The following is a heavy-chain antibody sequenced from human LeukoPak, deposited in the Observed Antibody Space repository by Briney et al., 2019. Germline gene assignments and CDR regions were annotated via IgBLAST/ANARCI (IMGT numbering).Heavy chain of an antibody. D-gene: IGHD6-13*01. CDR3: ARDGIAAAGTDY. V-gene: IGHV4-61*02. Sequence: SQTLSLTCTVSGGSISSGSYYWSWIRQPAGKGLEWIGRIYTSGSTNYNPSLKSRVTISVDTSKNQFSLKLSSVTAADTAVYYCARDGIAAAGTDYWGQGTLVTASS. CDR2: IYTSGST. CDR1: GGSISSGSYY. J-gene: IGHJ4*02.